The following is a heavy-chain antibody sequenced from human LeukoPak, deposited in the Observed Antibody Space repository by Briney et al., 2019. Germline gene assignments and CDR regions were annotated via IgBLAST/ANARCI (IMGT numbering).Heavy chain of an antibody. D-gene: IGHD2-21*02. CDR2: IYSGGST. Sequence: GGSLRLSCAASEFTVSSNYMSWVRQAPGKGLEWVSVIYSGGSTYYADSVKGRFTISRDKSKNTLYLQMNSLRAEDTAVYYCARKTATASPFDAWGQGTTVTVSS. V-gene: IGHV3-66*01. CDR1: EFTVSSNY. J-gene: IGHJ6*02. CDR3: ARKTATASPFDA.